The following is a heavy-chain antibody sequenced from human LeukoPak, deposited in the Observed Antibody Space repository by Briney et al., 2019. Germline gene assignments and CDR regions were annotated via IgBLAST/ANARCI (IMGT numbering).Heavy chain of an antibody. Sequence: ASVKVSCKASGYTFTNYHMHWVRQAPGQGLEWMGWMNPNSGNTGYAQKFQGRVTMTRNTSISTAYMELSSLRSEDTAVYYCARGRGYDFWSGYYTQFDYWGQGTLVTVSS. CDR3: ARGRGYDFWSGYYTQFDY. V-gene: IGHV1-8*02. CDR2: MNPNSGNT. D-gene: IGHD3-3*01. J-gene: IGHJ4*02. CDR1: GYTFTNYH.